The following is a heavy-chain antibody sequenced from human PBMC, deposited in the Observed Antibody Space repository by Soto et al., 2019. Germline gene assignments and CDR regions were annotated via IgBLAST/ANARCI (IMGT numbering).Heavy chain of an antibody. CDR1: GYTFTGYY. Sequence: ASVKVSCKASGYTFTGYYIHWVRQAPGQVLEWMGWINPNSGGTNSAQKFQGWVTMTRDTSISTAYMELSRLKSDDTAVYYCARDGGSTTWKLNDAFDIWGQGTMVTVSS. CDR3: ARDGGSTTWKLNDAFDI. CDR2: INPNSGGT. D-gene: IGHD2-2*01. J-gene: IGHJ3*02. V-gene: IGHV1-2*04.